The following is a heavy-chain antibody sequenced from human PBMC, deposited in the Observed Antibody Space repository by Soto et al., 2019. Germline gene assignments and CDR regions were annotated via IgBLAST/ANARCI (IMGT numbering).Heavy chain of an antibody. Sequence: SETLSLTCTVSGCSISGGGYYWSWIRQPPGKGLEWIGYIYDSGSTYYNPSLNSRISISVDTSKNQFSLRLSSVTAADTAVYHCARAPSLTIFGVVIRNNWYDPWGQGTLVTVSS. CDR2: IYDSGST. D-gene: IGHD3-3*01. J-gene: IGHJ5*02. CDR1: GCSISGGGYY. CDR3: ARAPSLTIFGVVIRNNWYDP. V-gene: IGHV4-30-4*01.